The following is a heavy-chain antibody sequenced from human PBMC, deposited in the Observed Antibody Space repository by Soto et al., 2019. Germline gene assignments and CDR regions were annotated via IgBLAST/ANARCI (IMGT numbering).Heavy chain of an antibody. Sequence: ASGGGLVQPGGSLRLSCAASGFTFSSYAMSWVRQGPGKGLEWVSAISGSGGSTYYADSVKGRFTISRDNSKNTLYLEMNILRAEDTAVYDCAEEVGATFRGRLDYWVQGTLVTVSS. D-gene: IGHD1-26*01. CDR1: GFTFSSYA. J-gene: IGHJ4*02. CDR3: AEEVGATFRGRLDY. V-gene: IGHV3-23*01. CDR2: ISGSGGST.